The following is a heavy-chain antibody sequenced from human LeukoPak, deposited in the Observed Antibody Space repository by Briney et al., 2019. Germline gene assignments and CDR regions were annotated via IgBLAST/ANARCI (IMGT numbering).Heavy chain of an antibody. V-gene: IGHV3-23*01. CDR3: AKSQWLVDRRLYWYFDL. J-gene: IGHJ2*01. Sequence: GGSLRLSCAASGFTFSSYAMSWVRQAPGKGLEWVSAISGSGGSTYYADSVKGRFTISRDNSKNTLYLQMNSLRAEDTAVYYCAKSQWLVDRRLYWYFDLWGRGTLVTVSS. CDR1: GFTFSSYA. D-gene: IGHD6-19*01. CDR2: ISGSGGST.